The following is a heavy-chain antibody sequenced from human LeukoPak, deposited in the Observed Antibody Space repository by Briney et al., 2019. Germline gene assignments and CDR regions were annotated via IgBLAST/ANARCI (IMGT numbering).Heavy chain of an antibody. V-gene: IGHV1-69*05. CDR1: GGTFSSYA. J-gene: IGHJ6*03. Sequence: SVKVSCKASGGTFSSYAISWVRQAPGQGLEWMGGIIPIFGTANYAQKFQGRVTITTDESTSTAYMELSSLRSEDTAVYYCAREYSSQEVNYYYYYMDVWGKGTTVTVSS. D-gene: IGHD6-13*01. CDR3: AREYSSQEVNYYYYYMDV. CDR2: IIPIFGTA.